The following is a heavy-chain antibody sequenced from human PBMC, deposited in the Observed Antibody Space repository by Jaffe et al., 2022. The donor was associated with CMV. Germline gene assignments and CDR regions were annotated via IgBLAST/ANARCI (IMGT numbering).Heavy chain of an antibody. CDR1: GGSISSYY. D-gene: IGHD3-3*01. Sequence: QVQLQESGPGLVKPSETLSLTCTVSGGSISSYYWSWIRQPPGKGLEWIGYIYYSGSTNYNPSLKSRVTISVDTSKNQFSLKLSSVTAADTAVYYCARGNMEWAYYYGMDVWGQGTTVTVSS. J-gene: IGHJ6*02. V-gene: IGHV4-59*01. CDR3: ARGNMEWAYYYGMDV. CDR2: IYYSGST.